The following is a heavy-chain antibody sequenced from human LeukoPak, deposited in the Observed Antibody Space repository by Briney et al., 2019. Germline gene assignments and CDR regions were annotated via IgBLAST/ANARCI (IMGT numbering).Heavy chain of an antibody. CDR1: GYTFTGYY. CDR2: INPNSGGT. J-gene: IGHJ4*02. V-gene: IGHV1-2*06. CDR3: AGGYDSRQTLLGY. D-gene: IGHD3-22*01. Sequence: ASVKVSCKASGYTFTGYYMHWVRQAPGQGLEWMGRINPNSGGTNYAQKFQGRVTTTRDTSISTAYMELSRLRSDDTAVYYCAGGYDSRQTLLGYWGQGTLVTVSS.